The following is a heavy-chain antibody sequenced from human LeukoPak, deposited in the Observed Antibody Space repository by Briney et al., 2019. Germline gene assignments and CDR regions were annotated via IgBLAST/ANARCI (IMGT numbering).Heavy chain of an antibody. CDR3: ARRPKATWNYYYYGMDV. D-gene: IGHD1-1*01. CDR1: GYTFTSYG. Sequence: GASVKVSCKASGYTFTSYGISWVRQAPGQGLEWMGWISAYNGNTNYAQKFQGRVTITADESTSTAYMELSSLRSEDTAVYYCARRPKATWNYYYYGMDVWGQGTTVTVSS. J-gene: IGHJ6*02. V-gene: IGHV1-18*01. CDR2: ISAYNGNT.